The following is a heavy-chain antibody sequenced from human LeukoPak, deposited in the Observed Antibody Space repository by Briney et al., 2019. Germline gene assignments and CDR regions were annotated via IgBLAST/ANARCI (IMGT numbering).Heavy chain of an antibody. CDR3: VRGSCGIYCYFDY. Sequence: PGGSLRLSCAASGFTFTTSAMHWVRQAPGKGLEWVAVISYDGSNKYYADSVKGRFTFSRDDSKNTVYLQMNSLRTEDTAVYYCVRGSCGIYCYFDYWGQGALVTVSS. V-gene: IGHV3-30-3*01. CDR1: GFTFTTSA. D-gene: IGHD1-26*01. CDR2: ISYDGSNK. J-gene: IGHJ4*02.